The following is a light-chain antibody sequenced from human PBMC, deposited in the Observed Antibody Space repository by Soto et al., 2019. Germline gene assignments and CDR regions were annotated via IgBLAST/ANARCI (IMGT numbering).Light chain of an antibody. V-gene: IGLV3-21*04. J-gene: IGLJ2*01. CDR2: YDC. CDR1: NIGSKS. Sequence: SSELTQPPSVSVAPGKTARITCGGNNIGSKSVHWYQQKPGLAPVVVIYYDCDRPSGIPERFSGSNSGNTATLTISRVEAGDEADYYCQVWDSTNHPAVFGGGTKLTVL. CDR3: QVWDSTNHPAV.